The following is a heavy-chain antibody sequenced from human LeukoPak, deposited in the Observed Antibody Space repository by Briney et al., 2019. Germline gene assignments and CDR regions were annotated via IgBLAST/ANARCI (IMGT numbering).Heavy chain of an antibody. CDR1: GYTFTSYY. Sequence: ASVKVSCKASGYTFTSYYMHWVRQAPGQGLEWMGIINPGGGSTSYAQKFQGRVTMTRDTSTSTVYMELSSLGSEDTAVYYCARGQWELLEAYYYYGMDVWGQGTTVTVSS. J-gene: IGHJ6*02. CDR2: INPGGGST. V-gene: IGHV1-46*01. CDR3: ARGQWELLEAYYYYGMDV. D-gene: IGHD1-26*01.